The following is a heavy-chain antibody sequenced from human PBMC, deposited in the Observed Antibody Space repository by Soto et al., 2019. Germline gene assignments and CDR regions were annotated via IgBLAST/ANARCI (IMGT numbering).Heavy chain of an antibody. CDR3: ARVEDGDYGHFQP. D-gene: IGHD4-17*01. V-gene: IGHV4-59*01. CDR2: SSYSGGP. CDR1: GDSISRYY. Sequence: QVQLQESGPGLVKPSETLSLTCIVSGDSISRYYWSWIRQAPGKGLEWIGYSSYSGGPKYNPSLTSLVTISMDPSKNHFALKLTSVTAADTAVYYCARVEDGDYGHFQPWGQGTLITVSS. J-gene: IGHJ1*01.